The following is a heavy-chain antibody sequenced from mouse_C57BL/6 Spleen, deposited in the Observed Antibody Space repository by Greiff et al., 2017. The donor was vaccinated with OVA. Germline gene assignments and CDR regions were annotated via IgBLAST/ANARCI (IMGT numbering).Heavy chain of an antibody. D-gene: IGHD1-1*01. Sequence: QVQLQQSGPELVKPGASVKISCKASGYAFSSSWMNWVKQRPGKGLEWIGRIYPGDGDTNYNGKFKGKATLTAAKSSSTAYMQLSSLTSEDSAVYFCALYYGSSFHWYFDVWGTGTTVTVSS. V-gene: IGHV1-82*01. CDR2: IYPGDGDT. J-gene: IGHJ1*03. CDR1: GYAFSSSW. CDR3: ALYYGSSFHWYFDV.